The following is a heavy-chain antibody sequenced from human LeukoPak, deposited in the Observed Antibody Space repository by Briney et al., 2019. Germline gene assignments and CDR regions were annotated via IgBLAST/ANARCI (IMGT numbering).Heavy chain of an antibody. D-gene: IGHD6-19*01. V-gene: IGHV4-59*01. CDR2: IYYSGST. CDR1: GGSITSYY. CDR3: ARTTGQWLVGTFDY. J-gene: IGHJ4*02. Sequence: PSETLSLTCTVSGGSITSYYWSWIRQPPGKGLEWIGYIYYSGSTNYNPSLKSRVTISVDMSKNEFSLRLSSVTAADTAVYYCARTTGQWLVGTFDYWGQGTLVTVSS.